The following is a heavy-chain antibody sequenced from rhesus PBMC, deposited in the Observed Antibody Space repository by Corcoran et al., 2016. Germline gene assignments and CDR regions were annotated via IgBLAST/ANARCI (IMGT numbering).Heavy chain of an antibody. J-gene: IGHJ6*01. CDR3: ARDKEAGYSGSWSGLDS. CDR2: ISYDGSKN. V-gene: IGHV3-54*02. D-gene: IGHD6-25*01. Sequence: EVQLVESGGGLVQPGGSLRLSCAASGFTFSSYGMHWVRQAPGKGLEWVAVISYDGSKNYYPESMKDRFTISRDNSKNMLYLQMNNLKLEDTAVYYCARDKEAGYSGSWSGLDSWGQGVVVTVSS. CDR1: GFTFSSYG.